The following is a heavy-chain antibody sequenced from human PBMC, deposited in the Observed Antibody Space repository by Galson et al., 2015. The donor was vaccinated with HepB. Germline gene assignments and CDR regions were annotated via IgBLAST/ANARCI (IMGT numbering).Heavy chain of an antibody. D-gene: IGHD3-3*01. V-gene: IGHV1-46*01. CDR1: GYTFTSYY. J-gene: IGHJ4*02. CDR2: INPSGGST. CDR3: ARAKTFGSTFGVVNDY. Sequence: SVKVSCKASGYTFTSYYMHWVRQAPGQGLEWMGIINPSGGSTSYAQKFQGRVTMTRDTSTSTVYMELSSLRSEDTAVYYCARAKTFGSTFGVVNDYWGQGTLVTVSS.